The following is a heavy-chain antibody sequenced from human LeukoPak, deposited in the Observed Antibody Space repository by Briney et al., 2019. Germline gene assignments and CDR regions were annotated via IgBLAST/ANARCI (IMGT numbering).Heavy chain of an antibody. Sequence: PGGSLRLSCAASGFAFCTYSMNWVRQAPGKGLEWVSYISSSSSTIYYADSVKGRFTISRDNAKNSVYLQMNSLRDEDTAVYYCARSDTWIQLTWGQGTLVTVSS. CDR1: GFAFCTYS. CDR3: ARSDTWIQLT. D-gene: IGHD5-18*01. V-gene: IGHV3-48*02. CDR2: ISSSSSTI. J-gene: IGHJ4*02.